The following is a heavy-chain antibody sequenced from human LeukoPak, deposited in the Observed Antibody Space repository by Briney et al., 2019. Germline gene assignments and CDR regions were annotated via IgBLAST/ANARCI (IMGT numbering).Heavy chain of an antibody. J-gene: IGHJ6*03. CDR1: GFTFSSYW. Sequence: GGSLRLSCAGSGFTFSSYWMSWVRQAPGKGLEWVANIKQDGSEKHYVDSVKGRFTISRDNAKNSLFLQMNSLRAEDTAVYFCARVKQQLVRLLGRDTTYYYYYYMDVWGKGTTATVSS. CDR3: ARVKQQLVRLLGRDTTYYYYYYMDV. V-gene: IGHV3-7*01. CDR2: IKQDGSEK. D-gene: IGHD6-13*01.